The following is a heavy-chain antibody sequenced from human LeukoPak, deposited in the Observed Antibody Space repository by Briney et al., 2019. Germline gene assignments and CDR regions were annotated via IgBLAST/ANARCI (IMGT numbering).Heavy chain of an antibody. CDR1: GGSISSYY. V-gene: IGHV4-59*01. J-gene: IGHJ5*02. CDR3: ARGGITIFEVSIDP. Sequence: SETLSLTCTVSGGSISSYYWSWIRQPPGKGLEWIGYIYYSGSTNYNPSLKSRVTISVDTSKNQFSLKLSSVTAADTAVYYCARGGITIFEVSIDPWGQGTLVTVSS. D-gene: IGHD3-3*01. CDR2: IYYSGST.